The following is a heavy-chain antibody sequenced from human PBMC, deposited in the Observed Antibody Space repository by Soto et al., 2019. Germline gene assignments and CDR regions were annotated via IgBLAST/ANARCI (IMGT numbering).Heavy chain of an antibody. CDR2: IIPILGIA. CDR1: GGTFSSYT. Sequence: QVQLVQSGAEVKKPGSSVKVSCKASGGTFSSYTISWVRQAPGQGLEWMGRIIPILGIANYAQKFQGRVTITADKSTSTAYMELSSLRSEDTAVYYCARDVSQAAAEHWGQGTLVTVSS. CDR3: ARDVSQAAAEH. V-gene: IGHV1-69*08. J-gene: IGHJ4*02. D-gene: IGHD6-13*01.